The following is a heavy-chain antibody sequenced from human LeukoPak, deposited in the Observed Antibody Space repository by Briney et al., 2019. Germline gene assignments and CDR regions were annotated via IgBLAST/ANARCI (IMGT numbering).Heavy chain of an antibody. CDR1: GDSTSSIAYY. D-gene: IGHD6-13*01. CDR2: VYYTGST. J-gene: IGHJ5*02. Sequence: SETLSLTCTVSGDSTSSIAYYWGWIRQPPGKGLEWIGSVYYTGSTYYNPSLKSRVTISVDTSNNQFSLKLTSLSAADTAVYYCARNEGQQLSRSWFDPWGQGTLVTVSS. V-gene: IGHV4-39*01. CDR3: ARNEGQQLSRSWFDP.